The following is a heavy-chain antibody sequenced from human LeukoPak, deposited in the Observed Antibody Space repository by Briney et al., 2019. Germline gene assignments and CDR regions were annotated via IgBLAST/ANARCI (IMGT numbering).Heavy chain of an antibody. CDR2: SETDGKSA. V-gene: IGHV3-74*01. Sequence: PGGSLRRYCAVSGLTLSSYRMHWVRPAQGKGLVWVSASETDGKSATYADSVKGRFTISRDNAKNTLYLQMNSLRAEDTAVYFCARDYQGLHYWGQGTLVTVSS. J-gene: IGHJ4*02. CDR3: ARDYQGLHY. D-gene: IGHD3-16*02. CDR1: GLTLSSYR.